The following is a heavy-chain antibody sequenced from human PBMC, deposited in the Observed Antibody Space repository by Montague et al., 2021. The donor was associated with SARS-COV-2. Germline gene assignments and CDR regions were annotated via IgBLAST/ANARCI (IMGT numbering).Heavy chain of an antibody. V-gene: IGHV6-1*01. J-gene: IGHJ4*02. CDR2: TYYQSKWYY. Sequence: CAISGDSVSSNTPTWDWLTHSPPTDVQCLGSTYYQSKWYYDYAVSVKXRMTISPDTSKNQFSLQLSSVTPEDRAVYYCARDPRYSLSWSFDYWGQGTLVTVSS. CDR1: GDSVSSNTPT. D-gene: IGHD6-13*01. CDR3: ARDPRYSLSWSFDY.